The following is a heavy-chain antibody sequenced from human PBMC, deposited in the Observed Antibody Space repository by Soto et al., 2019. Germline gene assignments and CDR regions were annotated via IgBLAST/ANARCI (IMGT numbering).Heavy chain of an antibody. CDR1: GFTFSSYW. Sequence: EVQLVESGGGLVQPGGSLRLSCAASGFTFSSYWMSWVRQAPGKGLEWVANIKQDGSEKYYVDSVKGRFTISRDNAKNSLYLQMNSLRAEDTAVYYCARVRAQYSSSCLDYWGQGTLVTVSS. V-gene: IGHV3-7*03. D-gene: IGHD6-13*01. CDR2: IKQDGSEK. CDR3: ARVRAQYSSSCLDY. J-gene: IGHJ4*02.